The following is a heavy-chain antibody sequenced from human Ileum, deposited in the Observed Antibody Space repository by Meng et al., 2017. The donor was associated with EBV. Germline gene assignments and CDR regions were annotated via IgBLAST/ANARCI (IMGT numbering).Heavy chain of an antibody. V-gene: IGHV3-11*01. CDR2: ISSTGSTT. D-gene: IGHD6-13*01. CDR1: GFTFSNYY. J-gene: IGHJ4*02. Sequence: QLQLAASGGGLVKPGGSLRLSCAASGFTFSNYYMNWIRQAPGKGLEWVSFISSTGSTTYYADSVKGRFTVSRDNAKNSLFLQMHSLRAEDTAVYYCVYSSSFHWGQGTLVTVSS. CDR3: VYSSSFH.